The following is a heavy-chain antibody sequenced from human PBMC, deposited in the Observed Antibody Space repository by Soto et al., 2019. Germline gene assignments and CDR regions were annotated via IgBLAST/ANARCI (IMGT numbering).Heavy chain of an antibody. D-gene: IGHD3-22*01. CDR2: TYYRSKWYN. J-gene: IGHJ3*02. CDR3: ARAPYYYDSSGYYWGPFDI. Sequence: SQTLSLTCAISGDSVSSNSAAWNWIRQSPSRGLEWLGRTYYRSKWYNDYTVSVKSRITINPDTSKNQYSLQLNSVTPEDTSVYFCARAPYYYDSSGYYWGPFDIWGQGTMVTVSS. CDR1: GDSVSSNSAA. V-gene: IGHV6-1*01.